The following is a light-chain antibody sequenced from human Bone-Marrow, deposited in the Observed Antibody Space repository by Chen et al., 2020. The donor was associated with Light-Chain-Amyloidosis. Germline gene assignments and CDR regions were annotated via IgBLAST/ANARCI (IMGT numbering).Light chain of an antibody. CDR2: RDT. J-gene: IGLJ2*01. CDR1: DLPTKY. CDR3: QSADSSGTYEVI. V-gene: IGLV3-25*03. Sequence: SYELTQPPSVLVSPGQTGRITCSGDDLPTKYAYWYQQKPGQAPVLVIHRDTERPSGISERFPGSSSGTTATLTISGVQAEDEADYHCQSADSSGTYEVIFGGGTKLTVL.